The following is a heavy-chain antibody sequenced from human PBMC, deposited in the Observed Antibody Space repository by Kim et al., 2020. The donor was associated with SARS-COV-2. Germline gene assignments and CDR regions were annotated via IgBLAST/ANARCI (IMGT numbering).Heavy chain of an antibody. D-gene: IGHD3-3*01. CDR3: ARAGVLRFLEWAYYFDY. Sequence: RKSRVTISVGTSKNQFSLKLSSVTAADTAMYYCARAGVLRFLEWAYYFDYWDQGTLVTVSS. V-gene: IGHV4-59*01. J-gene: IGHJ4*02.